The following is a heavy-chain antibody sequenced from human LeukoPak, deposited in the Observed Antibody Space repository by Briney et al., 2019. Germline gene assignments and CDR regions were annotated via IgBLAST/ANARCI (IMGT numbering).Heavy chain of an antibody. CDR2: INSNSGDT. CDR1: GYTFTAYY. V-gene: IGHV1-2*02. Sequence: ASVKVSCKASGYTFTAYYLHWVRQAPGQGLEWMGWINSNSGDTNSAQKFQGRVTLTRDTSITTAYMEMSSLSSDDTAVYYCARGPYNWNYAYFDYWGQGTLVTVSS. J-gene: IGHJ4*02. CDR3: ARGPYNWNYAYFDY. D-gene: IGHD1-7*01.